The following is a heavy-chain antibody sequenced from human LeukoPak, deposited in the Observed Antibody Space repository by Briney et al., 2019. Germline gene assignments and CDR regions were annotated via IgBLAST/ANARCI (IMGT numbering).Heavy chain of an antibody. CDR3: ARGRTSGGYPHFDS. J-gene: IGHJ4*02. V-gene: IGHV4-59*01. D-gene: IGHD6-19*01. CDR1: GGSIDSYY. Sequence: ASETLSLTCTVSGGSIDSYYWTWIRQPPGKGLEWGAYIYSARTNYNPSLNSRATITVDKSRKQFSLKLRSVTAADLAVYYCARGRTSGGYPHFDSWGQGIQVTVSS. CDR2: IYSART.